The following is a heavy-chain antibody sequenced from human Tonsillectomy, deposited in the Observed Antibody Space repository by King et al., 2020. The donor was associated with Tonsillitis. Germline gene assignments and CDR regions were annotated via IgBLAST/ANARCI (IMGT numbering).Heavy chain of an antibody. CDR1: GFTFSNYS. CDR2: IRSSSSTI. D-gene: IGHD3-16*01. J-gene: IGHJ4*02. Sequence: VQLVESGGGLVQPGGSLRLSCAASGFTFSNYSMNWVRQAPGKGLEWVSYIRSSSSTIYYADSVKGRFTISRDNAKNSLYLQMNSVTAEDTAVYYCAPDARSYVDHWGQGPLVSVSS. V-gene: IGHV3-48*01. CDR3: APDARSYVDH.